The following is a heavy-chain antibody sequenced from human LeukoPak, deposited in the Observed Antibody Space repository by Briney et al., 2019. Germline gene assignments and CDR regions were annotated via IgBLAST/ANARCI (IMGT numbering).Heavy chain of an antibody. V-gene: IGHV1-24*01. D-gene: IGHD3-16*02. J-gene: IGHJ4*02. CDR2: FDPEDGTT. CDR1: GYTLTELS. CDR3: ATDGVITFGGVITIPFE. Sequence: GASVKVSCKVSGYTLTELSMHWVRQVPGKGLEWMGRFDPEDGTTIYAQKFQGRVTMTEDTSTDTAYMELSSLRSQDTAVYYCATDGVITFGGVITIPFEWGKGTLITVSS.